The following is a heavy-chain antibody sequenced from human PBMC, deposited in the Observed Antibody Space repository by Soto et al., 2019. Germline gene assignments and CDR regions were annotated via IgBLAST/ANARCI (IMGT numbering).Heavy chain of an antibody. V-gene: IGHV1-18*01. D-gene: IGHD3-10*01. CDR2: ISAYNGNT. Sequence: QVQLVQSGAEVKKPGASVKVSCKASGYTFTSYGISWVRQAPGQGLEWMGWISAYNGNTNYAQKLQGRVTMTTDTSTSTAYMELRSLRSDDTAVYYCARDSEVDVLLWFGSRGGNWFDPWGQGTLVTVSS. CDR3: ARDSEVDVLLWFGSRGGNWFDP. CDR1: GYTFTSYG. J-gene: IGHJ5*02.